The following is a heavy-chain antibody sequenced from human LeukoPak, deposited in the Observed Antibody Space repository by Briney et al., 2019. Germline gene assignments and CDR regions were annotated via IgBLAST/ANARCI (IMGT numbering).Heavy chain of an antibody. Sequence: SETLSLTCTVSGGSISSYYWSWIRQPTGKGLEWIGYIYYSGSTNYNPSLKSRVTISVDTSKNQFSLKLSSVTAADTAVYYCAAHDYGYFQHWGQGTLVTVSS. J-gene: IGHJ1*01. CDR1: GGSISSYY. V-gene: IGHV4-59*08. CDR3: AAHDYGYFQH. CDR2: IYYSGST. D-gene: IGHD4-17*01.